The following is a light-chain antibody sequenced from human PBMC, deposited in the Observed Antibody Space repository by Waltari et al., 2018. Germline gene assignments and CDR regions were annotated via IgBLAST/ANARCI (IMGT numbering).Light chain of an antibody. CDR1: QNILYSPNNKNY. V-gene: IGKV4-1*01. CDR2: WAS. Sequence: DIVLTQYTDSLAVSLGERATINCKYSQNILYSPNNKNYLAWYQQKAGQPPKLLFYWASTRESGVPDRFSGSGSGTDFTLTISSLQAEDVAVYYCQQYYSSPYTFGQGTRLEIK. CDR3: QQYYSSPYT. J-gene: IGKJ2*01.